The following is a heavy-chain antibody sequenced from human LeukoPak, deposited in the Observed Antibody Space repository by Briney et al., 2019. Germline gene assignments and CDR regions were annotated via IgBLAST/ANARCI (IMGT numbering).Heavy chain of an antibody. CDR1: GFTFSTYS. Sequence: GGSLRLSCIASGFTFSTYSMNWVRQAPGKGLEWVSSISSSSSYIYYADSVKGRFTISRDNAKNSLYLQMNSLRAEDTAVYYCARDSAGEYCSGGSCYSELWGQGTLVTVSS. D-gene: IGHD2-15*01. CDR3: ARDSAGEYCSGGSCYSEL. J-gene: IGHJ4*02. CDR2: ISSSSSYI. V-gene: IGHV3-21*01.